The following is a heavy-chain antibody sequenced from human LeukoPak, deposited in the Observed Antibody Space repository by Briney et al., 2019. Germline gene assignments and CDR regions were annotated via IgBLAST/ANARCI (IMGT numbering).Heavy chain of an antibody. CDR1: GVSISSYD. D-gene: IGHD3-10*01. CDR2: IYYSGST. Sequence: SETLSLTCTVSGVSISSYDWRWVRQAPGKGLEWVGDIYYSGSTNYNPSLKSRVTISVDTSKNQFSLKLSSVTAADTAVYYCAGMFRGTVSYYYGMDVWGQGTTVTVSS. J-gene: IGHJ6*02. CDR3: AGMFRGTVSYYYGMDV. V-gene: IGHV4-59*01.